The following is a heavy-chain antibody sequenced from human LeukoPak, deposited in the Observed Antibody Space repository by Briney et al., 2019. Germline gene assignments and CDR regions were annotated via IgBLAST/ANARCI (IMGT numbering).Heavy chain of an antibody. CDR3: ARESTITMYAFDI. CDR2: IKEDGSES. CDR1: GFNFGEFW. Sequence: GGSLRLSCAASGFNFGEFWMAWVRQTPGMGLEWVADIKEDGSESFYVDSVKGRFTISRDNSKNSLDLQMNRLRGGDTAVYYCARESTITMYAFDIWGQGTMVTVSS. J-gene: IGHJ3*02. D-gene: IGHD3-10*02. V-gene: IGHV3-7*01.